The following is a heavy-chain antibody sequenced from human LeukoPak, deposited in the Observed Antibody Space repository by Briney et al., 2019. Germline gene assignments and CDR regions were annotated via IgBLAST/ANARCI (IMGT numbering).Heavy chain of an antibody. V-gene: IGHV3-23*01. CDR3: AKAPRGSSSWYGWGAFDI. J-gene: IGHJ3*02. Sequence: GGSLRLSCAASGFTFSSYAMSWVRQAPGKGLEWVSAISGSGGSTYYADSVKGRFTISRDNSKNTLYLQMNSLRAEDTAVYYCAKAPRGSSSWYGWGAFDIWGQGTMVTVSS. CDR2: ISGSGGST. D-gene: IGHD6-13*01. CDR1: GFTFSSYA.